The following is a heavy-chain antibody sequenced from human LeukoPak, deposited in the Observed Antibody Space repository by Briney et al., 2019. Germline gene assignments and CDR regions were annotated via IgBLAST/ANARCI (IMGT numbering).Heavy chain of an antibody. J-gene: IGHJ5*02. CDR2: INPNSGGT. V-gene: IGHV1-2*02. D-gene: IGHD3-10*01. CDR1: GYTFTSYD. CDR3: ARDAGTMFDP. Sequence: ASVKVSCKASGYTFTSYDIDWVRQAPGQGLEWMGWINPNSGGTNYAQKFQGRVTMTRDTSISTAYMELSRLRSDDTAVYYCARDAGTMFDPWGQGTLVTVSS.